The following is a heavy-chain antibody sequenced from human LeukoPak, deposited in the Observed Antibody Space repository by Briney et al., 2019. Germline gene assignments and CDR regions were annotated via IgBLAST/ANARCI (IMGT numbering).Heavy chain of an antibody. CDR3: ARDQFYGMDV. D-gene: IGHD3-3*01. CDR1: GYTFTGYY. J-gene: IGHJ6*02. CDR2: INPNSGGP. V-gene: IGHV1-2*02. Sequence: GASVRVSCKASGYTFTGYYIHWVRQAPGQGLAWMGWINPNSGGPNYAQKFQGRVTMTRDTSITTAHMELSRLRPDDTAVYYCARDQFYGMDVWGQGTTVTVSS.